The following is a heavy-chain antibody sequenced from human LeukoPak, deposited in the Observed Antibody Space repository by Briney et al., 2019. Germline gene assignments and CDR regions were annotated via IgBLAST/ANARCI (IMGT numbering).Heavy chain of an antibody. CDR2: IKSRTDGGTT. V-gene: IGHV3-15*01. Sequence: GGSLRLSCAASGFTFSDAWMSWVRQAPGKGLEWVGRIKSRTDGGTTDYAAPVRGRFTISRDDSKNTLYLQMNSLKTEDTAVYYCTTDWYYYDSSGYYPLYWGQGTLVTVSS. J-gene: IGHJ4*02. CDR1: GFTFSDAW. D-gene: IGHD3-22*01. CDR3: TTDWYYYDSSGYYPLY.